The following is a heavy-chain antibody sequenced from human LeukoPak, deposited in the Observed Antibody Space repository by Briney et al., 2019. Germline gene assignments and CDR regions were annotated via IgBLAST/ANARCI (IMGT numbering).Heavy chain of an antibody. V-gene: IGHV3-21*01. CDR3: ARAGGSTVSHSDY. CDR1: GFTFSRYS. Sequence: GGSLRLSCAVSGFTFSRYSMKWVRQAPGKGREWVSSISSITSYIYYADSVKGRFIISKDNAKNSVYLQMNRLSVEDTAVYYCARAGGSTVSHSDYWGQGTLVTVYS. CDR2: ISSITSYI. J-gene: IGHJ4*02. D-gene: IGHD4-17*01.